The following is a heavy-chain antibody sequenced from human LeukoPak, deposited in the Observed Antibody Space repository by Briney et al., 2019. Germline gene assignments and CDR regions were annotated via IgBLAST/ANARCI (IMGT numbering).Heavy chain of an antibody. CDR3: ARYSVEWLVEGAFDI. CDR2: IYTSWST. D-gene: IGHD6-19*01. J-gene: IGHJ3*02. Sequence: SETLSLTCTVSGGSISSYYWSWIRQPAGKGLEWIGRIYTSWSTNYNPSLKSRVTMSVDTSKNQFSLKLSSVTAADTAVYYCARYSVEWLVEGAFDIWGQGTMVTVSS. V-gene: IGHV4-4*07. CDR1: GGSISSYY.